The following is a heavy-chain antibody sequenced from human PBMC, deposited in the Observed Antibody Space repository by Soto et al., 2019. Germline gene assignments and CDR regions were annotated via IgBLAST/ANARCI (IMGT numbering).Heavy chain of an antibody. V-gene: IGHV1-2*04. CDR3: ARMVVVVAANTGAFDI. Sequence: QVQLVQSGAEVKKPGASVKVSCKASGYTFTGYYMHWVRQAPGQGLEWMGWINPNSGGTNYAQKFQGWVTMTRDTSISIAYMELSRLRSDDTAVYYCARMVVVVAANTGAFDIWGQGTMVTVSS. J-gene: IGHJ3*02. CDR1: GYTFTGYY. CDR2: INPNSGGT. D-gene: IGHD2-15*01.